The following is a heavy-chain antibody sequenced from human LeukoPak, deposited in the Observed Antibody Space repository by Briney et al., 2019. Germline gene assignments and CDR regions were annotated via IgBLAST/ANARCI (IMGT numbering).Heavy chain of an antibody. Sequence: GGSLRLSCAASGFTFSSYWMSWVRQAAGKGLEWVANIKQDGSEKYYVDSVKGRFTISRDNAKHSPYLQMNSLRGEDTAVYYCARVKGIAVAGIDYWGQGTLVTVSS. D-gene: IGHD6-19*01. CDR1: GFTFSSYW. CDR3: ARVKGIAVAGIDY. V-gene: IGHV3-7*01. CDR2: IKQDGSEK. J-gene: IGHJ4*02.